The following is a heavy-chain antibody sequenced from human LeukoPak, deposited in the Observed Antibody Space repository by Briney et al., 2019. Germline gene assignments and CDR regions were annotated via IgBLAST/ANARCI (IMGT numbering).Heavy chain of an antibody. J-gene: IGHJ4*02. CDR3: ATTRGYSYGYYFDY. CDR1: GYTFTDYY. CDR2: VDPEDGET. D-gene: IGHD5-18*01. V-gene: IGHV1-69-2*01. Sequence: ASVRLSSTASGYTFTDYYMHWVPQAPGKGRERMGRVDPEDGETIYAEKFQGSVTITADTSTDTAYMELSSLRSEDTAVYYCATTRGYSYGYYFDYWGQGTLVTVSS.